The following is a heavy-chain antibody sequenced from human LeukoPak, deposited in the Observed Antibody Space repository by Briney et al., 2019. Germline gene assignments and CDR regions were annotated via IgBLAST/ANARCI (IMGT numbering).Heavy chain of an antibody. CDR3: ARCMSELDYGDYAYFYHMDV. CDR1: GDSLISGSRY. V-gene: IGHV4-61*09. J-gene: IGHJ6*01. CDR2: FYSSTRT. D-gene: IGHD4-17*01. Sequence: SETLSLTCTVSGDSLISGSRYWSWIRQPAGKGLEWIGHFYSSTRTTSNPSLGSRATIPGQVAKNQFSLKLDSVTAADTAVYFCARCMSELDYGDYAYFYHMDVWGKGATVTVSS.